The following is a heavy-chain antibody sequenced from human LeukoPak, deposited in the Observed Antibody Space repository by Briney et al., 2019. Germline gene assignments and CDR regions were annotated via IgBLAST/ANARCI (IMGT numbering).Heavy chain of an antibody. Sequence: GRSLRLSCAASGFTFSSYAMHWVRQAPGKGLEWVAVISYDGSNKYYADSVKGRFTISRDNSKNTLYLQMNSLRAEDTAVYYCASLLVYNSGGEAFDHWGQGTLVTVSS. D-gene: IGHD1-20*01. V-gene: IGHV3-30*04. CDR1: GFTFSSYA. J-gene: IGHJ4*02. CDR2: ISYDGSNK. CDR3: ASLLVYNSGGEAFDH.